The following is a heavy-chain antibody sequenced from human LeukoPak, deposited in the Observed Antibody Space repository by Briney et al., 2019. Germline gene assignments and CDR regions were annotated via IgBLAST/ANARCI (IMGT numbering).Heavy chain of an antibody. CDR3: ARGVAAAGMDY. J-gene: IGHJ4*02. CDR1: GGSISSYY. Sequence: TSETLSLTCTVSGGSISSYYWSWIRQPPGKGLEWIGYIYYSGSTNYNPSLKSRVTISVDTSNNQFSLKLSSVTAADTAVYYCARGVAAAGMDYWGQGTLVTVSS. D-gene: IGHD6-13*01. CDR2: IYYSGST. V-gene: IGHV4-59*01.